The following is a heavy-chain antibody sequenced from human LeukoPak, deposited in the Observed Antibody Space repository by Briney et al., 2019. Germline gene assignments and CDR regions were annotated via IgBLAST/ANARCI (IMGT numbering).Heavy chain of an antibody. CDR2: ISYDGSNK. CDR3: ARVEEAIGAFDI. Sequence: PGGFLSLSCVASGFTFSSYAMHWVRQAPGRGLEWVAVISYDGSNKYYADSVKGRFTISRDNSKNTLYLQMNSLRAEDTAVYYCARVEEAIGAFDIWGQGTMVTVSS. J-gene: IGHJ3*02. V-gene: IGHV3-30-3*01. CDR1: GFTFSSYA. D-gene: IGHD3-16*01.